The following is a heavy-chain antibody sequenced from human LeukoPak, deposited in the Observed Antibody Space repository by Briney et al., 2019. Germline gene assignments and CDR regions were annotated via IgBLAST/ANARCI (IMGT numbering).Heavy chain of an antibody. Sequence: GGSLRLSCAASGFTLTTYGMIWVRQAPGKGLEWVSGISGSGSHTWYADYVKGRLTTSRDNSKNTLYLQINSLGAEDTAVYYCAKNGEPYYYMDVWGKGTTVTVSS. CDR2: ISGSGSHT. CDR3: AKNGEPYYYMDV. D-gene: IGHD1-14*01. CDR1: GFTLTTYG. V-gene: IGHV3-23*01. J-gene: IGHJ6*03.